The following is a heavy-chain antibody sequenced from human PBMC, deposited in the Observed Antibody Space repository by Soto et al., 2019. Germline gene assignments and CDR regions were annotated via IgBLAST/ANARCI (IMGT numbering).Heavy chain of an antibody. V-gene: IGHV1-18*01. D-gene: IGHD5-18*01. CDR3: SRLDVDTEHLSSAHYGMDV. Sequence: QVQLVQSGAEVKKPGASVKVSCKASGYTFTSYGISWVRQAPGQGLEWMGWISAYNGNTNYAQKLQGRVTMTTDTSTSTAYMELRSLRSDDTAEYYCSRLDVDTEHLSSAHYGMDVWGQGTTVTVSS. CDR1: GYTFTSYG. CDR2: ISAYNGNT. J-gene: IGHJ6*02.